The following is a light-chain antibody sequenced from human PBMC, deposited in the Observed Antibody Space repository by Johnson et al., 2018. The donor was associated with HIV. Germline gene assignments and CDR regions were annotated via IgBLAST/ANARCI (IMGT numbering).Light chain of an antibody. CDR2: ENN. CDR3: GTWDSSLSAYV. CDR1: SSNIGNNY. J-gene: IGLJ1*01. V-gene: IGLV1-51*02. Sequence: QPVLTQPPSVSAAPGQKVTISCSGSSSNIGNNYVSWYQQLPGTAPKLLIYENNKRPSGIPDRFSGSKSGTSATLGITGLQTGDEADYYCGTWDSSLSAYVCGTGTTVTVL.